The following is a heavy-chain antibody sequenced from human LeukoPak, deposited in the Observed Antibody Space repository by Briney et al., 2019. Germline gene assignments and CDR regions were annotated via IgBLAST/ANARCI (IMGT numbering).Heavy chain of an antibody. CDR1: GGSISSYY. CDR2: IYYSGST. V-gene: IGHV4-59*01. D-gene: IGHD4-17*01. Sequence: SETLSLTCTVSGGSISSYYWSWIRQPPGKGLEWIGYIYYSGSTNYNPSLKSRVTISVDTSKNQFSLKLSSVTAADTAVYYCARENLRGTVGVDYFDYWGQGTLVTVSS. J-gene: IGHJ4*02. CDR3: ARENLRGTVGVDYFDY.